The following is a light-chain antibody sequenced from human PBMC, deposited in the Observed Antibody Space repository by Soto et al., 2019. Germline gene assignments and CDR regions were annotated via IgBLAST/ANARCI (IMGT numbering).Light chain of an antibody. CDR3: HQLRTYPLT. Sequence: IQLTQSPSSLSASVGDRATFTCRASQGINNFLAWYQQKPGKAPKLLIYLASTLQSGVPSRFSGGGSGTDFTLTISSMQSGDFSTYYCHQLRTYPLTFGGGTKVETK. CDR2: LAS. V-gene: IGKV1-9*01. CDR1: QGINNF. J-gene: IGKJ4*01.